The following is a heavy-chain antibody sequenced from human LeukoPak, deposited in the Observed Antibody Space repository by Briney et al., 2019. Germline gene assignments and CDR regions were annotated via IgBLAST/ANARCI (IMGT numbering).Heavy chain of an antibody. D-gene: IGHD3-10*01. CDR3: AKDQWIGSGSYHY. Sequence: AGGSLRLSCAASGFTFGSYAMSWVRQAPGKGLEWVSAISGSGGSTYYADSVKGRFTISRDNSKNTLYLQVNNLRAEDTAVYYCAKDQWIGSGSYHYWGQGTLVTVSS. V-gene: IGHV3-23*01. J-gene: IGHJ4*02. CDR2: ISGSGGST. CDR1: GFTFGSYA.